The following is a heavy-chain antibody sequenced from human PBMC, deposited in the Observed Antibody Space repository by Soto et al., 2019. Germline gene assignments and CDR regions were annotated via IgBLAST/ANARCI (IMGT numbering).Heavy chain of an antibody. CDR3: ATADGFGVVTPFFEY. CDR2: FYYRGST. J-gene: IGHJ4*02. CDR1: GGSIISSSYY. D-gene: IGHD3-3*01. V-gene: IGHV4-39*01. Sequence: LEILSLTCTVSGGSIISSSYYWGWIRQPPGKRLEWIGSFYYRGSTHYNPSLKSRVTISVDTSKNQFSLKLYSVTAADTAVYYCATADGFGVVTPFFEYWGQGTLVTVS.